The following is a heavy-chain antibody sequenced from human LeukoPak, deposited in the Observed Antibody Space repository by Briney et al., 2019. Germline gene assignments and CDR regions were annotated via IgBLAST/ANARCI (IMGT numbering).Heavy chain of an antibody. V-gene: IGHV3-30-3*01. CDR2: ISYDGSNK. D-gene: IGHD3-22*01. Sequence: GGSLRLSCAASGFTFSSYAMHWVRQAPGKGLEWVAVISYDGSNKYYADSVKGRFTISRDNSKNTLYLQMNSLRAEDTAVYYCAREPLGIVVVMFDYWGQGTPVTVSS. CDR3: AREPLGIVVVMFDY. CDR1: GFTFSSYA. J-gene: IGHJ4*02.